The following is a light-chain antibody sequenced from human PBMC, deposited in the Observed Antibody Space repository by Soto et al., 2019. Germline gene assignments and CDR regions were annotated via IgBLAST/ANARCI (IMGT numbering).Light chain of an antibody. J-gene: IGLJ1*01. CDR3: GTWDSSLSVFV. V-gene: IGLV1-51*02. CDR2: EDN. CDR1: SYNIGQNY. Sequence: QSVLTQPPSVSAAPGQKVTFSCSGSSYNIGQNYVSWYQQVPGTAPKLLIYEDNKRRSGIPDRFSGSKSGTSATLGITGLQTGDEADYYCGTWDSSLSVFVFGTGTKLTVL.